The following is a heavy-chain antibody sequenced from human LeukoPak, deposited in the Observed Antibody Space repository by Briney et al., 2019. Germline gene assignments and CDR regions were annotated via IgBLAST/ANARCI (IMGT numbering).Heavy chain of an antibody. V-gene: IGHV3-21*01. J-gene: IGHJ6*01. Sequence: PGGSLRLSCAASGFTFSSYWMHWVRQAPGKGLEWVSSISSSSSYIYYADSVKGRFTNSRDNAKNSLYLQMNSLRAEDTAVYYCARDSIAAAGTFPYYYYGMDVWGQGTTVTVSS. CDR1: GFTFSSYW. CDR2: ISSSSSYI. CDR3: ARDSIAAAGTFPYYYYGMDV. D-gene: IGHD6-13*01.